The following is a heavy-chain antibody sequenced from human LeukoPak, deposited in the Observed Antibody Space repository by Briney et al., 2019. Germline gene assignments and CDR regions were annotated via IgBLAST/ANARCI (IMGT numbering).Heavy chain of an antibody. CDR3: ARERVRGVIITVFEYAPYDAFDI. Sequence: GGSLRLSCAASGFTFNDYYMSWIRQAPGKGLEWVSYISSGGSSIYYADSVKGRFTISRDDAKNSLYLQMNSLRAEDTAVYYCARERVRGVIITVFEYAPYDAFDIWGQGTMVTVSS. V-gene: IGHV3-11*04. CDR2: ISSGGSSI. D-gene: IGHD3-10*01. CDR1: GFTFNDYY. J-gene: IGHJ3*02.